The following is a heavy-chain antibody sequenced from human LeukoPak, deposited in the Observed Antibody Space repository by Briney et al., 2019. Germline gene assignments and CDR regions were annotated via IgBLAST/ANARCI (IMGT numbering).Heavy chain of an antibody. V-gene: IGHV4-61*02. J-gene: IGHJ6*02. CDR1: GGSISSGSYY. D-gene: IGHD5-18*01. CDR3: ARDTAMAYYYYGMDV. CDR2: IYTSGST. Sequence: SQTLSLTCTVSGGSISSGSYYWSWIRQPAGKGLEWIGRIYTSGSTNYNPSLKSRFTISVDTSKNQFSLKLSSVTAADTAVYYCARDTAMAYYYYGMDVWGQGTTVTVSS.